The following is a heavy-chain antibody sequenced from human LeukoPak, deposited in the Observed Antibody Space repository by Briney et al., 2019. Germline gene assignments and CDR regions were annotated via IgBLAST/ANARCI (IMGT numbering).Heavy chain of an antibody. CDR2: INPNSGGT. V-gene: IGHV1-2*06. Sequence: ASVKVSCKASGYTFTGYYMHWVRQAPGHGLEWMGRINPNSGGTNYAQKFQGRVTMTRDTSISTAYMELSRLRSDDTAVSYCARGYCSGGSCPTFFDYWGQGTLVTVSS. CDR3: ARGYCSGGSCPTFFDY. CDR1: GYTFTGYY. J-gene: IGHJ4*02. D-gene: IGHD2-15*01.